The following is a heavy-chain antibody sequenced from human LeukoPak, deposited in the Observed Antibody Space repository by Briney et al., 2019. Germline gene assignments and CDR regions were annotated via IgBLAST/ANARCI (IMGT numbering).Heavy chain of an antibody. Sequence: PSETLSLTCIVSGDSISSSYWNWIRQPPGKGLEWIGYIYYSGSTNYNPSLKSRVSTSLDTSKNQFSLKLSSVTAADTAVYYCARGPYGRFDYWGQGMLVTVSS. CDR1: GDSISSSY. J-gene: IGHJ4*02. V-gene: IGHV4-59*01. D-gene: IGHD2-21*01. CDR2: IYYSGST. CDR3: ARGPYGRFDY.